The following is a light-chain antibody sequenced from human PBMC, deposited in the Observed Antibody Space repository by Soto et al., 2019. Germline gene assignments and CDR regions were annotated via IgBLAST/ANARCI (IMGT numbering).Light chain of an antibody. CDR2: GAS. Sequence: EIVLTQSPGTLSLSPGERATLSCRASQSVSNNYLAWYQQKPGQAPRLLIYGASNRATGIPARFSGSGSGTDFTLTISSLQPEDFATYYCQQSYSTAITFGQGTRLEIK. CDR1: QSVSNNY. J-gene: IGKJ5*01. CDR3: QQSYSTAIT. V-gene: IGKV3-20*01.